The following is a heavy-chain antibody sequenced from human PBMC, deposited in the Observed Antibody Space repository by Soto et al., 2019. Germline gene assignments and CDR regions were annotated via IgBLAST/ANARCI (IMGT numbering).Heavy chain of an antibody. Sequence: PGGSLRLSCATSGFTFRDYYMSWIRQAPGKGLEWVSYISNSNSYRNYADSVKGRFTISRDNAKNSLYLQMNDLRAEDTAVYYCERDNVGNGYSGYAIWGHGTLVTV. J-gene: IGHJ4*01. CDR2: ISNSNSYR. CDR1: GFTFRDYY. D-gene: IGHD5-12*01. V-gene: IGHV3-11*06. CDR3: ERDNVGNGYSGYAI.